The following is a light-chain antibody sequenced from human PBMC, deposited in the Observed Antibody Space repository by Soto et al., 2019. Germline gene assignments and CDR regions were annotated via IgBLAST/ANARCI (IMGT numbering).Light chain of an antibody. CDR3: QHYHNWPPWT. CDR2: GAS. Sequence: EIVLTQSPGTLSLSPGERATLSCRASQSVSSSYIAWYQQKPGQAPRLLIYGASTRATGIPDRFSGSGSGTEFTLTISSLQSEDFAVYYCQHYHNWPPWTFGQGTKVEIK. CDR1: QSVSSSY. V-gene: IGKV3-20*01. J-gene: IGKJ1*01.